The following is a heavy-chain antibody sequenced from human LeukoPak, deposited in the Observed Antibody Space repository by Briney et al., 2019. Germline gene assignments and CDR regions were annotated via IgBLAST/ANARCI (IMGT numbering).Heavy chain of an antibody. V-gene: IGHV3-30*03. CDR2: ISYDGTVK. J-gene: IGHJ4*02. Sequence: GGSLRLSCAASRFPFSSFGMSWVRQAPGKGLEWVAFISYDGTVKYYADSVKGRFSISRDNSKNTLSLQMNSLRGEDTALYYCARDRSYHYSTDFWGQGTLVTVSS. D-gene: IGHD3-16*02. CDR1: RFPFSSFG. CDR3: ARDRSYHYSTDF.